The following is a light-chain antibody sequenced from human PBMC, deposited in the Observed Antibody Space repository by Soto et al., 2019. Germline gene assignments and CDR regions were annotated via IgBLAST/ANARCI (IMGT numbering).Light chain of an antibody. J-gene: IGLJ3*02. CDR1: SGHSSYI. CDR3: ETWDSNIHWV. CDR2: LEGSGSY. V-gene: IGLV4-60*02. Sequence: QLVLTQSSSASASLGSSVKLTCTLSSGHSSYIIAWHQQQPGKATRYLMKLEGSGSYNKGSGVPDRFSGSSSGADRYLTISNLQFEDEADYYCETWDSNIHWVFGGGTKVTVL.